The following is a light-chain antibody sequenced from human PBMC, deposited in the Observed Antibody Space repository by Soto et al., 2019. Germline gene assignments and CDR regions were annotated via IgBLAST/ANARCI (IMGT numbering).Light chain of an antibody. V-gene: IGLV4-69*01. J-gene: IGLJ2*01. CDR1: SGQSSYA. CDR2: LNSDGSH. Sequence: QAVLTHSPSASASLGASVKLTCTLSSGQSSYAIAWHQQQPEKAPRYLLKLNSDGSHSKGDGIPDRFSGSSSGAERYLTISSLQSEDEADYYCQTWGTGVVFGGGTKVTGL. CDR3: QTWGTGVV.